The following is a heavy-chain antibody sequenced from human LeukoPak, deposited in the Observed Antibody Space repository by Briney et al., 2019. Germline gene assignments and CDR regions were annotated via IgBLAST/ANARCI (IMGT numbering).Heavy chain of an antibody. Sequence: GGSLRLSCAASGFTFSSYGMHWVRQAPGKGLEWVALIRYDGSNKYYADSVKGRFTISRDNSKNTLYVQMNSLRAEDTAVYYCARERLTVTTTCLRYWGQGTLVTVSS. V-gene: IGHV3-30*02. J-gene: IGHJ4*02. CDR2: IRYDGSNK. D-gene: IGHD4-17*01. CDR3: ARERLTVTTTCLRY. CDR1: GFTFSSYG.